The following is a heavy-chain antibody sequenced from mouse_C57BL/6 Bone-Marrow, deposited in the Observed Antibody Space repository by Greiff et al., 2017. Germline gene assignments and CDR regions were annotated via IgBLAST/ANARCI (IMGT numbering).Heavy chain of an antibody. CDR3: ARNVGLLPYYFDY. CDR2: IWSGGST. V-gene: IGHV2-2*01. Sequence: VMLVESGPGLVQPSQSLSITCTVSGFSLTSYGVHWVRQSPGKGLEWLGVIWSGGSTDYNAAFISRLSISKDNSKSQVFFKMNSLQADDTAIYYCARNVGLLPYYFDYWGQGTTLTVSS. CDR1: GFSLTSYG. D-gene: IGHD2-3*01. J-gene: IGHJ2*01.